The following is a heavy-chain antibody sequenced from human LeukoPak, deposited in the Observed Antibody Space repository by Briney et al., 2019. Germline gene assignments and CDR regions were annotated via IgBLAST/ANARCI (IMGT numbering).Heavy chain of an antibody. Sequence: TGGSLRLSCAASVFTFSSYAMSWVRQAPGKGLEWVSALSGSSSTYYADSVKGRFTMSRDNSKNTLYLQMNSLRAEDTAVYYCAKGRQWELPLDCWGQGTLVTVSS. V-gene: IGHV3-23*01. CDR2: LSGSSST. CDR3: AKGRQWELPLDC. CDR1: VFTFSSYA. D-gene: IGHD1-26*01. J-gene: IGHJ4*02.